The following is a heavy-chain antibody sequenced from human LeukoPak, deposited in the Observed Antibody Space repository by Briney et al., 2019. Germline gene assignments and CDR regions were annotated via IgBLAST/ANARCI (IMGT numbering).Heavy chain of an antibody. D-gene: IGHD3-16*01. CDR3: ARVWDNWFDP. V-gene: IGHV4-61*01. CDR2: IYYSGST. Sequence: SETLSLTCTVSGGSVSSGSYYWRWIRQPPGKGLEWIGYIYYSGSTNYNPSLKSRVTISVDTSKNQFSLKLSSVTAADTAVYYCARVWDNWFDPWGQGTLVTVSS. CDR1: GGSVSSGSYY. J-gene: IGHJ5*02.